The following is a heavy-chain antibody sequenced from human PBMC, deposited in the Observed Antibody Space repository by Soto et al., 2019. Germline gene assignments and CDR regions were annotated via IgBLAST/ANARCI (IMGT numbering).Heavy chain of an antibody. CDR2: TFYRSKWYF. D-gene: IGHD6-13*01. J-gene: IGHJ5*02. CDR3: VRLIGSSWLDP. CDR1: GDRVSRYSST. V-gene: IGHV6-1*01. Sequence: HTDSLTCAISGDRVSRYSSTSDCIMQSPSRGFELLGRTFYRSKWYFDYAVSVKSRITINPDTSNNQLSLQLNSVTPDDTAVYYCVRLIGSSWLDPWGQGTLVTVSS.